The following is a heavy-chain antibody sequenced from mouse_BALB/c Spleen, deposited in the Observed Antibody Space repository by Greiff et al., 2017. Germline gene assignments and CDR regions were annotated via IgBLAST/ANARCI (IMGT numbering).Heavy chain of an antibody. V-gene: IGHV1-80*01. J-gene: IGHJ2*01. Sequence: QVQLQQSGAELVRPGSSVKISCKASGYAFSSYWMNWVKQRPGQGLEWIGQIYPGDGDTNYNGKFKGKATLTADKSSSTAYMQLSSLTSEDSAVYFCARWPWLRREGSGSFDYWGQGTTLTVSS. CDR1: GYAFSSYW. CDR2: IYPGDGDT. CDR3: ARWPWLRREGSGSFDY. D-gene: IGHD2-2*01.